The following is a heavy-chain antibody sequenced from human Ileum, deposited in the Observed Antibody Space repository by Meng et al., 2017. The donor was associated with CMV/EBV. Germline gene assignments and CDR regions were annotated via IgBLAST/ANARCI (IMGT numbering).Heavy chain of an antibody. CDR2: ISSSSGYT. CDR3: AREGVAGYYFDS. CDR1: GFTFSDYY. Sequence: QVQLVGSGGGLVKSGGSLRLSFAASGFTFSDYYMTWIRQAPGKGLEWVSYISSSSGYTNYADSVKGRFTISRDNAKNSLYLQMNSLRAEDTAFYYCAREGVAGYYFDSWGQGTLVTVSS. J-gene: IGHJ4*02. V-gene: IGHV3-11*06. D-gene: IGHD6-19*01.